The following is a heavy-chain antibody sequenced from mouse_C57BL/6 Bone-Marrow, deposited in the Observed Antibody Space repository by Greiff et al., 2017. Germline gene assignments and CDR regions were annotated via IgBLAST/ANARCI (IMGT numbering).Heavy chain of an antibody. CDR2: IDPETGGT. Sequence: QVHVKQSGAELVRPGASVTLSCKASGYTFTDYEMHWVKQTPVHGLEWIGAIDPETGGTAYNQKFKGKAILTADKSSSTAYMELRSLTSEDSAVYYCTRRGGFAYWGQGTLVTVSA. J-gene: IGHJ3*01. CDR3: TRRGGFAY. V-gene: IGHV1-15*01. CDR1: GYTFTDYE.